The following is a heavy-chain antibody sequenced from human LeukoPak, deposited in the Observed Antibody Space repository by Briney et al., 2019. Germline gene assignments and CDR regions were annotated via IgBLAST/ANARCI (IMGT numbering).Heavy chain of an antibody. CDR1: GHTFTGYY. V-gene: IGHV1-2*02. J-gene: IGHJ1*01. D-gene: IGHD4-11*01. CDR3: ARAVITVTAEYFQH. CDR2: INPNSGGT. Sequence: ASVKVSCKASGHTFTGYYMHWVRQAPGQGLEWMGWINPNSGGTNYAQKFQGRVTMTRDTSISTAYMELSRLRSDDTAVYYCARAVITVTAEYFQHWGQGTLVTVSS.